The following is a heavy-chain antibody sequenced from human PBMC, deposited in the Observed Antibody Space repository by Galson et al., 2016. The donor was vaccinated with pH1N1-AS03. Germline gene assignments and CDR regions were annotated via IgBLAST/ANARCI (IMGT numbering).Heavy chain of an antibody. D-gene: IGHD2-2*01. Sequence: SVKVSCKASGYTFTGFSINWVRQAPGQGLELMGWINPKSGVTNYAQQFQAWVTITRDTSSSTAYMELSGLNSDDTAVYYCARDPRGPCTSSTCPTAYYFGMDVWGQGTTVIVPS. CDR3: ARDPRGPCTSSTCPTAYYFGMDV. V-gene: IGHV1-2*04. J-gene: IGHJ6*02. CDR1: GYTFTGFS. CDR2: INPKSGVT.